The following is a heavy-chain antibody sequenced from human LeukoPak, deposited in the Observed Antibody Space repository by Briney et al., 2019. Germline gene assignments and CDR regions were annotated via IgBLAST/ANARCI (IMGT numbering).Heavy chain of an antibody. J-gene: IGHJ4*02. CDR1: GFTFSSAW. CDR2: IKSKTDGGTT. D-gene: IGHD5-24*01. Sequence: GGSLRLSCAASGFTFSSAWMSWVRQAPGKGLEWVGRIKSKTDGGTTDYAAPVKGRFTISRDDSKNTLYLQMNSLKTEDTAVYYCTTPGGRDGYNLAYWGQGTLVTVSS. CDR3: TTPGGRDGYNLAY. V-gene: IGHV3-15*01.